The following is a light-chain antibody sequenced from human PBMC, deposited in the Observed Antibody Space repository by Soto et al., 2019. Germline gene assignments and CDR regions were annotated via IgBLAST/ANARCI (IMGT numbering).Light chain of an antibody. J-gene: IGLJ1*01. V-gene: IGLV7-46*01. CDR2: DTN. CDR1: TGAVTSGHY. Sequence: QAVVTPEPSLTVSPGGTVTLTCGSSTGAVTSGHYPYWFQQKPGQPPRTLIYDTNNKYSWTPARFSYSLLGGKAALTLSGSQPENVAHHYSLLLYSGTRRVFGCGTKLTVL. CDR3: LLLYSGTRRV.